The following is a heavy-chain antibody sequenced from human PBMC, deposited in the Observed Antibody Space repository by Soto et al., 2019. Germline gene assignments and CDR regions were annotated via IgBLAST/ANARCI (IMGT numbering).Heavy chain of an antibody. CDR3: ARDRSYYDFWSGYPPPNNWFDP. Sequence: ASVKVSCKASGYTFTSYGISWVRQAPGQGLEWMGWISAYNGNTNYAQKLQGRVAMTTDTSTSTAYMELRSLRSDDTAVYYCARDRSYYDFWSGYPPPNNWFDPWGQGTLVTVSS. V-gene: IGHV1-18*01. J-gene: IGHJ5*02. CDR1: GYTFTSYG. D-gene: IGHD3-3*01. CDR2: ISAYNGNT.